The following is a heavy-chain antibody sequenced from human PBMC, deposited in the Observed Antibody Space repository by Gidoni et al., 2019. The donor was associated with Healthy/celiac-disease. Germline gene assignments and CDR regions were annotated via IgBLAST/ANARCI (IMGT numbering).Heavy chain of an antibody. Sequence: QVTLKASGPVLVKPTETLTLTCTVSGFSLSNARMGVSWIRQPPGKALEWLAHIFSNDEKSYSTSLKSRLTISKDTSKSQVVLTMTNMDPVDTATYYCARIPDYGGNPHQDAFDIWGQGTMVTVSS. D-gene: IGHD4-17*01. CDR3: ARIPDYGGNPHQDAFDI. CDR1: GFSLSNARMG. J-gene: IGHJ3*02. CDR2: IFSNDEK. V-gene: IGHV2-26*01.